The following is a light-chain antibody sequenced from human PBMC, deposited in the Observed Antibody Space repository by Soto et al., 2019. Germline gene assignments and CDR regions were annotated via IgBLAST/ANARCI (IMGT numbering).Light chain of an antibody. CDR1: SSDVGGYNY. CDR3: SSYTSSSTLV. V-gene: IGLV2-14*01. J-gene: IGLJ2*01. CDR2: DVS. Sequence: QSVLTQPASVSGSPGRSITISCTGTSSDVGGYNYVSWYQQHPGKAPKLMIYDVSNRPSGVSNRFSGSKSGNTASLTISGLQAEDEAEYYCSSYTSSSTLVFGGGTKLTVL.